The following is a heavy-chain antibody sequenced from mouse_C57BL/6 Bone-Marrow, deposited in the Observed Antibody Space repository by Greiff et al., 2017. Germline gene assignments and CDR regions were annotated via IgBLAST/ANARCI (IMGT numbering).Heavy chain of an antibody. CDR1: GYTFTDYY. CDR3: ARDVYYGRDYAMDY. D-gene: IGHD1-1*01. Sequence: VQLKQSGPELVKPGASVKISCKASGYTFTDYYMNWVKQSHGKSLEWIGDINPNNGGTSYNQKFKGKATLTVDKSSSTAYMELRSLTSEDSAVYYCARDVYYGRDYAMDYWGQGTSVTVSS. CDR2: INPNNGGT. V-gene: IGHV1-26*01. J-gene: IGHJ4*01.